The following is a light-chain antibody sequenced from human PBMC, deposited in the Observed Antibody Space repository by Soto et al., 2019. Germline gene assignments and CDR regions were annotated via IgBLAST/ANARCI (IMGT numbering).Light chain of an antibody. J-gene: IGLJ2*01. CDR3: QSYHGNNVV. Sequence: QSVLTQPPAVSGAPGQRVTISCTRSASNIGAGYDVHWYQQLPGAAPKLLIYGNNNRPSGVPDRFSGSKSGTSASLAITGLQAEDEADYYCQSYHGNNVVFGGGTKLTVL. V-gene: IGLV1-40*01. CDR2: GNN. CDR1: ASNIGAGYD.